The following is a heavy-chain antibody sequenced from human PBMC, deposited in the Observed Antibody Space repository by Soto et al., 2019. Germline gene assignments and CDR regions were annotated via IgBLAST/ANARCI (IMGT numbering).Heavy chain of an antibody. V-gene: IGHV1-46*01. CDR1: GYTFLDFY. CDR2: INPSGGGT. Sequence: QVQLVQSGPAVKKPGASVKVSCTASGYTFLDFYIHWVRQPPGQGLEWMGFINPSGGGTNYAQKFQGRLTMTRDTSTSTVYMELISLRSEATAIYYCARDNPVSAGYWGQGTLVT. CDR3: ARDNPVSAGY. D-gene: IGHD2-15*01. J-gene: IGHJ4*02.